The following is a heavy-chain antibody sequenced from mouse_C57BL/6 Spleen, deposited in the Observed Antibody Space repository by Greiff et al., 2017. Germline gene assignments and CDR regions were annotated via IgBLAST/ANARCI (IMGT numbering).Heavy chain of an antibody. J-gene: IGHJ4*01. CDR2: IYPGDGDT. V-gene: IGHV1-80*01. CDR3: ARTRTRGDYYAMDY. CDR1: GYAFSSYW. Sequence: QVQLKESGAELVKPGASVKISCKASGYAFSSYWMNWVKQRPGKGLEWIGQIYPGDGDTNYNGKFKGKATLTADKSSSTAYMQLSSLTSEDSAVYFCARTRTRGDYYAMDYWGQGTSVTVSS. D-gene: IGHD3-3*01.